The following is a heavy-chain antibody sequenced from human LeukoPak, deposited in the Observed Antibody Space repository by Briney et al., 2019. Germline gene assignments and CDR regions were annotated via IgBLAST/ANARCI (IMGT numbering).Heavy chain of an antibody. Sequence: PSETLSLTCTVSGVSISGSSYYWGWIRQPPGKGLEWIGSMSYSGSTYYNPSLKSRITISVDTSKNQFSLKLSSVTAADTAVYYCARHTRPTAAGTGFGPNWFDPWGQGTLVTVSS. V-gene: IGHV4-39*01. CDR1: GVSISGSSYY. CDR2: MSYSGST. CDR3: ARHTRPTAAGTGFGPNWFDP. D-gene: IGHD6-13*01. J-gene: IGHJ5*02.